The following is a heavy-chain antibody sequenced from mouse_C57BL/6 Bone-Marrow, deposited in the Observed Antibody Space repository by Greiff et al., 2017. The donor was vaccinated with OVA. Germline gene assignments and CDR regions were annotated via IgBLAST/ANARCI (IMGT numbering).Heavy chain of an antibody. CDR1: GYSFTGYY. J-gene: IGHJ2*01. V-gene: IGHV1-42*01. D-gene: IGHD3-2*02. CDR3: ARTRDSSEYFDY. CDR2: INPSTGGT. Sequence: VQLKQSGPELVKPGASVKISCKASGYSFTGYYMNWVKQSPEKSLEWIGEINPSTGGTTYNQKFKAKATSTVDKSSSTAYMQLKSLTSEDSAVYYCARTRDSSEYFDYWGQGTTLTVSS.